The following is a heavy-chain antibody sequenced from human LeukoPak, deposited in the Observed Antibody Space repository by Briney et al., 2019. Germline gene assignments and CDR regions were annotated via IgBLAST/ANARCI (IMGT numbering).Heavy chain of an antibody. V-gene: IGHV3-53*01. D-gene: IGHD1-26*01. CDR2: LYSGGTT. Sequence: GGSLRLSCAASGFSVSSNYVSWVRQAPGKGLEWVSALYSGGTTYYADSVKGRFTISRDNSKNTLYLQMNSLRVEDTAVYYCGRQVGAITLFEHWGQGTLVTVSS. J-gene: IGHJ4*02. CDR1: GFSVSSNY. CDR3: GRQVGAITLFEH.